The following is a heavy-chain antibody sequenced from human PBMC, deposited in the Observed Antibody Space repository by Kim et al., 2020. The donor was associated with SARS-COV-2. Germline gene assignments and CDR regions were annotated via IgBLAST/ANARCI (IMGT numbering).Heavy chain of an antibody. J-gene: IGHJ5*02. V-gene: IGHV3-7*01. D-gene: IGHD4-17*01. CDR3: ARVLGDYGDYSYHWFHP. CDR1: GFTFRGYW. Sequence: GGSLRLSCAASGFTFRGYWMSWVRQAPGKGLEWVANINQDGSDAFYVDSVKGRFTISRDNTKKSLYLQMSSLRVEDTAVYFCARVLGDYGDYSYHWFHPWGQGTLVTVSS. CDR2: INQDGSDA.